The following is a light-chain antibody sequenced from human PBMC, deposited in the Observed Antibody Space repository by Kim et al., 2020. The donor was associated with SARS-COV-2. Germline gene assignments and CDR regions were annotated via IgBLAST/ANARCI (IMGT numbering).Light chain of an antibody. CDR3: QQSYSLPRT. J-gene: IGKJ1*01. CDR2: AAS. Sequence: DIQLTQSPSSLSASIGDRVTITCRASQSITWYLNWFQQKPGKAPNLLIYAASNLQSGVPSRFSGSGSGTNFTLTINSLQPEDFATYYCQQSYSLPRTFGQGTKVDIK. CDR1: QSITWY. V-gene: IGKV1-39*01.